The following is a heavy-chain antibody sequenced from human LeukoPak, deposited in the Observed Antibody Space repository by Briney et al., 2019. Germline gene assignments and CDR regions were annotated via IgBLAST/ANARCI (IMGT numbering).Heavy chain of an antibody. CDR3: ARSGIEATDSYYFDY. D-gene: IGHD2-21*01. Sequence: PSESLALTCAVSGGSISSSNCWSWVRQPPGKGLEWIGEIDHSGSTNYNPSLKSRVTISVDKSKNQFSLKLSSVTASDTAVYYCARSGIEATDSYYFDYWGQGTLVTVSS. V-gene: IGHV4-4*02. CDR2: IDHSGST. J-gene: IGHJ4*02. CDR1: GGSISSSNC.